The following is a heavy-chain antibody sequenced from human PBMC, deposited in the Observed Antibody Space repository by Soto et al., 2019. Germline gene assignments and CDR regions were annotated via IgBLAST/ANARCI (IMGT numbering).Heavy chain of an antibody. V-gene: IGHV3-74*03. D-gene: IGHD3-16*01. J-gene: IGHJ4*02. CDR2: LSSDGFGA. CDR3: ARDLGGPDY. Sequence: EVHLEESGGGLVQPGGSLRLSCAASGFSLSPHWMHWVRQVPGRGLEWVARLSSDGFGAAYADSVKGRFFISRDIARNTLSLQMNSLRADDTAVYYCARDLGGPDYWGRGTSVTVSS. CDR1: GFSLSPHW.